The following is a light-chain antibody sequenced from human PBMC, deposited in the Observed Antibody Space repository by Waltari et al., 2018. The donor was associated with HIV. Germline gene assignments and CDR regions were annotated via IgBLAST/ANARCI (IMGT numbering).Light chain of an antibody. Sequence: EIVLTPFPATLSFSPGKRVTLSCRASQSVSTYLAWYQQKPGQAPRLLIYDASTRAAGIPARFSGSGSGTDFTLTISSLETEDFAVYYCQQRSNWPPAYTFGQGTKLEIK. J-gene: IGKJ2*01. CDR2: DAS. CDR3: QQRSNWPPAYT. V-gene: IGKV3-11*01. CDR1: QSVSTY.